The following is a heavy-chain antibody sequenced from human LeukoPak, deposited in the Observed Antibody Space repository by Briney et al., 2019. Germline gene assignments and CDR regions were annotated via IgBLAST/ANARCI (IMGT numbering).Heavy chain of an antibody. Sequence: ASVKVSCKASGYTFTSYGISWVRQAPGQGLEWMGWINPNSGGTNYAQKFQGRVTMTRDTSISTAYMELSRLRSDDTAVYYCARMPYDSSGLDSYYFDYWGQGTLVTVS. D-gene: IGHD3-22*01. CDR2: INPNSGGT. V-gene: IGHV1-2*02. CDR3: ARMPYDSSGLDSYYFDY. CDR1: GYTFTSYG. J-gene: IGHJ4*02.